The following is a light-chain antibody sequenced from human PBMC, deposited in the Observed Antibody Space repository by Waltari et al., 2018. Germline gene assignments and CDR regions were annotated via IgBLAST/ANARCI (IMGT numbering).Light chain of an antibody. J-gene: IGLJ2*01. V-gene: IGLV2-23*02. CDR3: CSYAGSRIHVL. CDR1: SSDFGGSHS. CDR2: DVS. Sequence: QSALTQPASVSGSPGQSITISCTGTSSDFGGSHSFPWYQQYPGKAPKLMIYDVSKRPSGVSKRFSGSKSGNTASLTISGLQAEDEADYYCCSYAGSRIHVLFGGGTKLTVL.